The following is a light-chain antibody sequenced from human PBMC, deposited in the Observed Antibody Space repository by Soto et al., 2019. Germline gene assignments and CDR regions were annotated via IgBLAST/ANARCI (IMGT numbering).Light chain of an antibody. J-gene: IGKJ1*01. CDR2: DAS. CDR3: QQYISYST. Sequence: IQMSHSASTLSASVGDRVTITCRASQSISSWLAWYQQKPGKAPKLLIYDASSLESGVPSRFSGSGSGTEFTLTISSLQPDDFATYYCQQYISYSTFGQGTKV. CDR1: QSISSW. V-gene: IGKV1-5*01.